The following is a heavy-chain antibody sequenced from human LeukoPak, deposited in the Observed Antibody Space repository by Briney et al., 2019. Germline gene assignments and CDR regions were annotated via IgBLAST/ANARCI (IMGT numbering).Heavy chain of an antibody. CDR1: GYSFTSYW. J-gene: IGHJ3*02. Sequence: GESLKISCKGSGYSFTSYWVAWVRQMPGKGLEWMGIIYPRDSDTSYSPSFQGQVTISADKSINTAYLQLSGLKASDTAVYYCARHVTTASAARGFDIWGQGTMVTVSS. CDR3: ARHVTTASAARGFDI. V-gene: IGHV5-51*01. CDR2: IYPRDSDT. D-gene: IGHD1-14*01.